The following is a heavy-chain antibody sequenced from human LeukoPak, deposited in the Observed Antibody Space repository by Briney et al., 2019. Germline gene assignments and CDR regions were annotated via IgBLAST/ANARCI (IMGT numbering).Heavy chain of an antibody. CDR3: ARGDSSGYYYGWFDP. Sequence: PSETLSLTCTVSGGSISSSYYYWGWIRQPPGKGLEWIGSIYYSGSTYYNPSLKSRVTISVDTSKNQFSLKLRSVTAADTAVYYCARGDSSGYYYGWFDPWGQGTLVTVSS. V-gene: IGHV4-39*01. D-gene: IGHD3-22*01. J-gene: IGHJ5*02. CDR1: GGSISSSYYY. CDR2: IYYSGST.